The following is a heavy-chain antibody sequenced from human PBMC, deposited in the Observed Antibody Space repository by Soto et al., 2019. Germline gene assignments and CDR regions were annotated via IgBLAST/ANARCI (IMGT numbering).Heavy chain of an antibody. CDR1: GFTFSSYG. J-gene: IGHJ6*02. V-gene: IGHV3-30*02. Sequence: GGSLRLSCAASGFTFSSYGMHWVRQAPGTGLESVAVIWYDGSNKYYAASVKGLFTISRDNSKNTLYLQMNSLRAEDTAVYYCAKDQKYSSSYVYYGMDVWGQGTTVTVSS. CDR3: AKDQKYSSSYVYYGMDV. D-gene: IGHD6-6*01. CDR2: IWYDGSNK.